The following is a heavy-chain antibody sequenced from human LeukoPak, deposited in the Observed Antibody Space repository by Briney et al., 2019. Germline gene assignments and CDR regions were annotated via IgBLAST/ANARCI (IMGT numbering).Heavy chain of an antibody. CDR2: ISGSGGST. CDR3: AKSTERAVAGQLGFDY. Sequence: GGSLRLSCAASGFTFSDYYMSWLRQAPGKGLEWVSAISGSGGSTYYADSVKGRFTISRDNSKNTLYLQMNSLRAEDTAVYYCAKSTERAVAGQLGFDYWGQGTLVTVSS. V-gene: IGHV3-23*01. CDR1: GFTFSDYY. D-gene: IGHD6-19*01. J-gene: IGHJ4*02.